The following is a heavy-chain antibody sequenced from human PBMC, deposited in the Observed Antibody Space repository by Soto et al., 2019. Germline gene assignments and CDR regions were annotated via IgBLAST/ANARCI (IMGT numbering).Heavy chain of an antibody. V-gene: IGHV1-18*01. D-gene: IGHD6-6*01. J-gene: IGHJ4*02. CDR3: ASALYSSSSWEPSGFCRY. CDR2: ISAYNGNT. Sequence: ASVKVSCKASGYTFTSYGISWVRQAPGQGLEWMGWISAYNGNTNYAQKLQGRVTMTTDTSTSTAYMELRSLRSDDTAVYYCASALYSSSSWEPSGFCRYWGQGSM. CDR1: GYTFTSYG.